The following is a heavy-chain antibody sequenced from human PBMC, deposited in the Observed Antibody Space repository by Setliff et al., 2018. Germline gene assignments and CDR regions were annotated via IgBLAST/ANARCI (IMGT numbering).Heavy chain of an antibody. J-gene: IGHJ5*02. CDR2: IYYSGST. D-gene: IGHD3-16*01. V-gene: IGHV4-31*03. CDR1: GDSTGRGGYY. Sequence: SETLSLTCSVSGDSTGRGGYYWSWIRQQPGKGLEWIASIYYSGSTYYNPSLKSRLRVSMDSSKNQFYLDLSSVTAADTAVYYCARDRRGGYGAINWFDPWGQGTLVTVSS. CDR3: ARDRRGGYGAINWFDP.